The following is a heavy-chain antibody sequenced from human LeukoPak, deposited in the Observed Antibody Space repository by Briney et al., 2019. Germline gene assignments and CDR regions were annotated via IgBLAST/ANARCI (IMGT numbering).Heavy chain of an antibody. D-gene: IGHD5-18*01. CDR1: GGSISSYY. J-gene: IGHJ4*02. Sequence: SETLSLTCTVSGGSISSYYWSWIRQPPGKGLEWIGYIYYSGSTNYNPSLKSRVTISVDTSKNQFSLKLSSVTAADTAVYYCARHVGDTATLMNWGQGTLVTVSS. V-gene: IGHV4-59*08. CDR3: ARHVGDTATLMN. CDR2: IYYSGST.